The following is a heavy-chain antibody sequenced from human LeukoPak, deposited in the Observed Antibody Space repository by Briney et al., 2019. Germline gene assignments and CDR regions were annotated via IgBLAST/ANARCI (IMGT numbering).Heavy chain of an antibody. V-gene: IGHV3-11*04. J-gene: IGHJ2*01. CDR3: ARVLGYCSSTSCRDLPWYFDL. CDR1: GFTFSDYY. D-gene: IGHD2-2*01. CDR2: ISSSGSTI. Sequence: GGSLRLSCAASGFTFSDYYMSWIRQAPGKGLEWVSYISSSGSTIYYADSVKGRFTISRDNAKNSLYLQMNSLRAEDTAVYYCARVLGYCSSTSCRDLPWYFDLWGRGTLVTVSS.